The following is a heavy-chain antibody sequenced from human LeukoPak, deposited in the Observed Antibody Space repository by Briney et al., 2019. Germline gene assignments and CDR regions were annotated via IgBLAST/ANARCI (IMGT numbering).Heavy chain of an antibody. D-gene: IGHD1-26*01. J-gene: IGHJ4*02. CDR1: GFTFSSYG. Sequence: PGGSLRLSCAASGFTFSSYGMHWVRQAPGKGLEWVAFIRYDGTNKYYAESVKGRFTISRDNAKNSLYLQMNSLRAEDTAVYYCARGGGGSYLPWYFDYWGQGTLVTVSS. CDR2: IRYDGTNK. V-gene: IGHV3-30*02. CDR3: ARGGGGSYLPWYFDY.